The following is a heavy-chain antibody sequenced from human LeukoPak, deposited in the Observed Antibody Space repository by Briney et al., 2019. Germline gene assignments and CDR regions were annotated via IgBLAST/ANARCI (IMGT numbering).Heavy chain of an antibody. CDR1: GGSISSYY. D-gene: IGHD3-10*01. Sequence: SETLSLTCTVSGGSISSYYWSWIRQPPGKGLEWIGYIYYSGSTNYNPSLKSRVTISVDTSKNQFSLKLSSVTAADTAVYYCARVKGPLWFGANWFDPWGQGTLVTVSS. V-gene: IGHV4-59*01. CDR3: ARVKGPLWFGANWFDP. J-gene: IGHJ5*02. CDR2: IYYSGST.